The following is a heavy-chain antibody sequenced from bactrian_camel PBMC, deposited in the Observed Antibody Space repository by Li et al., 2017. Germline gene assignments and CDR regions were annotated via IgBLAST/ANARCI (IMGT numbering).Heavy chain of an antibody. CDR3: AAVGCCGTYCLTGGQHNWRH. J-gene: IGHJ4*01. V-gene: IGHV3S1*01. Sequence: QLVESGGGSVQPGGSLTLSCATSGYKYNTASIAWFREAPGKEREGVASLYAGVTTFYAASVKGRFTISKDNAENTLYLQMNSLKPEDSAMYYCAAVGCCGTYCLTGGQHNWRHWGQGTQVTVS. CDR1: GYKYNTAS. CDR2: LYAGVTT. D-gene: IGHD5*01.